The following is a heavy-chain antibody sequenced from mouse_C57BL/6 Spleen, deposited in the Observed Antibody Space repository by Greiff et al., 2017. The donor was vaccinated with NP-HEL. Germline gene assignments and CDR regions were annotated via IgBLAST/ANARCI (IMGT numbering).Heavy chain of an antibody. CDR1: GFTFSDYY. J-gene: IGHJ3*01. Sequence: EVKLVESGGGLVQPGGSLKLSCAASGFTFSDYYMYWVRQTPEKRLEWVAYISNGGGSTYYPDTVKGRFTISRDNAKNTLYLQMSRLKSEDTAMYYCARQDDYDGAWFAYWGQGTLVTVSA. D-gene: IGHD2-4*01. CDR3: ARQDDYDGAWFAY. V-gene: IGHV5-12*01. CDR2: ISNGGGST.